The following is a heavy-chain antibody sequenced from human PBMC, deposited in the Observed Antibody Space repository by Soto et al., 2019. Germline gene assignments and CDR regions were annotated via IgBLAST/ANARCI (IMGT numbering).Heavy chain of an antibody. Sequence: GGSLRLSCAASGFTFSSYGMHWVRQAPGKGLEWVAVISYDGSNKYYADSVKGRFTISRDNSKNTLYLQMNSLRAEDTAVYYCANTYYYDSSGYYSSPFDYWGQGTLVPVSS. V-gene: IGHV3-30*18. CDR2: ISYDGSNK. CDR3: ANTYYYDSSGYYSSPFDY. D-gene: IGHD3-22*01. J-gene: IGHJ4*02. CDR1: GFTFSSYG.